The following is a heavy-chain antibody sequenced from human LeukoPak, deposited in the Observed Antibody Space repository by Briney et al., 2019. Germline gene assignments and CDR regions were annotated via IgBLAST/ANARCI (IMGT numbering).Heavy chain of an antibody. CDR3: ARDFRYTYDSIVQAFDI. J-gene: IGHJ3*02. Sequence: PGRSLRLSCTASGFTFSSYDMHWVRQAPGKGLDCLSYIISGSSTIYYADSVKGRFTISRDNAKNSLYLQMNSLRDEDTAVYYCARDFRYTYDSIVQAFDIWGQGTMVTVSS. V-gene: IGHV3-48*02. CDR1: GFTFSSYD. D-gene: IGHD5-18*01. CDR2: IISGSSTI.